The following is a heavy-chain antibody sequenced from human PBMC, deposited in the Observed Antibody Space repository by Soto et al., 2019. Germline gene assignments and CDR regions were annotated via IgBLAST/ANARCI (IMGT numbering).Heavy chain of an antibody. CDR1: GYSISSGYY. J-gene: IGHJ5*02. CDR3: AGGGPWVSYYYDRSPYTCGNWLDP. CDR2: IYHGGST. V-gene: IGHV4-38-2*01. Sequence: SETLSLTCAVSGYSISSGYYWGWLRQPPGKGVGWIGSIYHGGSTYYNPSLNSRVTLSIDMTNNHVSLIPNSVTAADTAVYYRAGGGPWVSYYYDRSPYTCGNWLDPWGQGTLVTVSS. D-gene: IGHD3-22*01.